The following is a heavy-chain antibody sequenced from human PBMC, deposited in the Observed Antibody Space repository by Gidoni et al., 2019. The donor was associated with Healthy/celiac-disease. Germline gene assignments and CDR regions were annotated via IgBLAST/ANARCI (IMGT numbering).Heavy chain of an antibody. CDR2: INHSGST. CDR1: GGSFSGYY. J-gene: IGHJ6*02. V-gene: IGHV4-34*01. Sequence: QVQLQQWGAGLLKPSETLSLTCAVYGGSFSGYYWSWIRQPPGKGLEWIGEINHSGSTNYNPSLKSRVTISVDTSKNQFSLKLSSVTAADTAVYYCARVGGITMVRGVRDYYYYGMDVWGQGTTVTVSS. D-gene: IGHD3-10*01. CDR3: ARVGGITMVRGVRDYYYYGMDV.